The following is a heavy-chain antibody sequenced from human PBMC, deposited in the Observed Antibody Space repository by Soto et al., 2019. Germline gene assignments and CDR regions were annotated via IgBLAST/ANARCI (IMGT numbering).Heavy chain of an antibody. J-gene: IGHJ4*02. Sequence: QVHLVQSGAEVKKPGASVKVSCKASGYTFTGYYMHWVRQAPGQGLEWMGWINSQAGGTSYAQRFQGRVTMTRDTSMNTAYMELSRLISDDTAVYYCARDRGNSWPRNFDSWGQGTLVTVSS. V-gene: IGHV1-2*02. D-gene: IGHD6-13*01. CDR2: INSQAGGT. CDR3: ARDRGNSWPRNFDS. CDR1: GYTFTGYY.